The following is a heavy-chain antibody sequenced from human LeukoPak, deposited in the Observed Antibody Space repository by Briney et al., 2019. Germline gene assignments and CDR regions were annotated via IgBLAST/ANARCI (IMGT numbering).Heavy chain of an antibody. CDR2: IYTSGST. V-gene: IGHV4-4*07. Sequence: SETLSLTCTVSGGSISNYYWSWIRQPAGKGLERIGRIYTSGSTNYNPSLKSRVTMSVDTSKNQFSLKMTSVTAADTAVYFCARDRLLYDYGGKPLFDYWGQGTLVTVSS. D-gene: IGHD4-23*01. CDR1: GGSISNYY. J-gene: IGHJ4*02. CDR3: ARDRLLYDYGGKPLFDY.